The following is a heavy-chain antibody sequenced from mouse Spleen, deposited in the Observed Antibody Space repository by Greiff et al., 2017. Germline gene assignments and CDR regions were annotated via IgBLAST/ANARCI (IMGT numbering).Heavy chain of an antibody. J-gene: IGHJ3*01. V-gene: IGHV1-15*01. D-gene: IGHD2-14*01. CDR2: IDPETGGT. CDR3: TRGVRGFAY. Sequence: VQLQQSGAELVRPGASVTLSCKASGYTFTDYEMHWVKQTPVHGLEWIGAIDPETGGTAYNQKFKGKATLTADKSSSTAYMELRSLTSEDSAVYYCTRGVRGFAYWGQGTLVTVSA. CDR1: GYTFTDYE.